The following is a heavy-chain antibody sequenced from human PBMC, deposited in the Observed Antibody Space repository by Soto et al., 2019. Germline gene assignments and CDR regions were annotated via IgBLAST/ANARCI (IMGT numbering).Heavy chain of an antibody. V-gene: IGHV1-18*01. J-gene: IGHJ4*02. Sequence: QVQLVQSGAEVKKPGASVRVSCKASGYTFTSYGITWVRQAPGQGLEWMGWISVYNGNTNYAQRLQGRVTMTTDTSTTTAYMELRSLRSDDTAGYYCATGQKLFQVGRLDSWGQGTLVTVSS. CDR1: GYTFTSYG. D-gene: IGHD2-15*01. CDR3: ATGQKLFQVGRLDS. CDR2: ISVYNGNT.